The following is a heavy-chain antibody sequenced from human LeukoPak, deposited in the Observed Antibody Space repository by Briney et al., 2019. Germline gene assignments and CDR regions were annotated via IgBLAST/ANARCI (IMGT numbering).Heavy chain of an antibody. V-gene: IGHV4-59*01. D-gene: IGHD6-13*01. Sequence: SETLSLTCTVSGGSISSYYWSWIRQPPGKGLEWIGYIYYSGSTNYNPSLKSRVTISVDTSKNQFSLKLSPVTAADTAVYYCASYSSSWGYFQHXGXGTLVTVSS. CDR3: ASYSSSWGYFQH. CDR1: GGSISSYY. J-gene: IGHJ1*01. CDR2: IYYSGST.